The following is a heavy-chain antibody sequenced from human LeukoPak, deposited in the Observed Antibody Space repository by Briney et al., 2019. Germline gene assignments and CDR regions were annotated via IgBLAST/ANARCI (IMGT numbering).Heavy chain of an antibody. CDR3: ARGRQAYYYGSGSYNY. V-gene: IGHV4-34*01. CDR2: INHSGST. CDR1: GGSFSGCY. J-gene: IGHJ4*02. Sequence: PSETLSLTYAVYGGSFSGCYWSWIRQPPGKGLEWIGEINHSGSTNYNPSLKSRVTISVDTSKNQFSLKLSSVTAADTAVYYCARGRQAYYYGSGSYNYWGQGTLVTVSS. D-gene: IGHD3-10*01.